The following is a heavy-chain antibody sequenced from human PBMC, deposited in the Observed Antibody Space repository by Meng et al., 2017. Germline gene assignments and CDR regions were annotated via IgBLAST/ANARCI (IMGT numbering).Heavy chain of an antibody. CDR3: AAEYDILTGYYKGYYFDY. D-gene: IGHD3-9*01. CDR1: GGSISSGSYY. V-gene: IGHV4-61*02. Sequence: SETLSLTCTVSGGSISSGSYYWSWIRQPAGKGLEWIGRIYTSGSTNYNPSFKSRVTISVDTSKNQFSLKLSSVTAADTAVYYCAAEYDILTGYYKGYYFDYWGQGTLVTVSS. J-gene: IGHJ4*02. CDR2: IYTSGST.